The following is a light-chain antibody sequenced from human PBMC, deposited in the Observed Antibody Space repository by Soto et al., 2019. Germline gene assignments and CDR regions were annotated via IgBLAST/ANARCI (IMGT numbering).Light chain of an antibody. J-gene: IGKJ1*01. CDR3: QEYYSTPWT. CDR1: QSVLYSSNNKNY. Sequence: DIVMTQSPDSLAVSLGELATINCKSSQSVLYSSNNKNYLAWYQQKPGQPPKLLIYWASTRESGVPVRFSGSGSGTDFTVTISSLQAEDERGYYCQEYYSTPWTFGQGTKVEIK. V-gene: IGKV4-1*01. CDR2: WAS.